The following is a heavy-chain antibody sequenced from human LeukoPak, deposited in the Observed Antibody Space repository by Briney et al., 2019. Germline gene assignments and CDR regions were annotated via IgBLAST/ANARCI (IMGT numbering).Heavy chain of an antibody. Sequence: SVKVSCKASGGTFSSYAISWVRQAPGQGLEWMGGISPIFGTANYAQKFQGRVTITTDESTSTAYMGLSSLRSEDTAVYYCARPFHPYYYDSSGYYYGEGFDYWGQGTLVTVSS. J-gene: IGHJ4*02. CDR2: ISPIFGTA. D-gene: IGHD3-22*01. V-gene: IGHV1-69*05. CDR3: ARPFHPYYYDSSGYYYGEGFDY. CDR1: GGTFSSYA.